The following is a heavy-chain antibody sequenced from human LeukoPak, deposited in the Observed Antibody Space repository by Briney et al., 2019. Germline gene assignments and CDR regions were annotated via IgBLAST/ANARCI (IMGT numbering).Heavy chain of an antibody. Sequence: SETLSLTCTVSGASISAFHWTWFRQPAGKTLEWIGLIYSSGRTLLNPSLKTRVAMSLDLTKNQLSLRLTSLTAADTAMYYCARKDGDYWGQGTLVTVSS. J-gene: IGHJ4*02. V-gene: IGHV4-4*07. CDR3: ARKDGDY. CDR2: IYSSGRT. CDR1: GASISAFH.